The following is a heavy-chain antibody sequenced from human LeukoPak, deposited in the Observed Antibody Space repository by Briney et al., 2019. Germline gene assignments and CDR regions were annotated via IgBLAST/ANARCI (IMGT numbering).Heavy chain of an antibody. CDR3: ARGYVLLWFGEVEGLNDY. V-gene: IGHV1-69*05. CDR1: GYTFTSYG. D-gene: IGHD3-10*01. J-gene: IGHJ4*02. Sequence: PGASVKVSCKASGYTFTSYGISWVRQAPGQGLEWMGGIIPIFGTANYAQKFQGRVTITRNTSISTAYMELSRLRSDDTAVYYCARGYVLLWFGEVEGLNDYWGQGTLVTVSS. CDR2: IIPIFGTA.